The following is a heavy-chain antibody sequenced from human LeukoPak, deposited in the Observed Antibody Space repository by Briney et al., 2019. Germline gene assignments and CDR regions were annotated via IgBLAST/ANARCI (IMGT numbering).Heavy chain of an antibody. D-gene: IGHD2-2*01. CDR1: GFTFSSYW. J-gene: IGHJ6*02. V-gene: IGHV3-7*01. Sequence: GGSLRLSCAASGFTFSSYWMSWVRQAPGKGLEWVANIKQDGSEKYYVDSVKGRFTISRGNAKNSLYLQMNSLRAEDTAVYYCARDIVVVPAVTSIYYYGMDVWGQGTTVTVSS. CDR2: IKQDGSEK. CDR3: ARDIVVVPAVTSIYYYGMDV.